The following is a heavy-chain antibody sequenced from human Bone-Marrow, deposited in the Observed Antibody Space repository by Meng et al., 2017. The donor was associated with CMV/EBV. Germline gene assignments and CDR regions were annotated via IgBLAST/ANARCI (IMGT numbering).Heavy chain of an antibody. CDR2: LYSGGNT. Sequence: GGSLRLSCSASAFTVSSKYMSWVRQAPGKGLEWLSILYSGGNTYYADSVKGRFTISRDNSKNTLYLQMNILRPEDTAVYYCARHTSDYYYYGIDLWGQGTTVTTSS. V-gene: IGHV3-66*02. CDR1: AFTVSSKY. D-gene: IGHD2-2*01. CDR3: ARHTSDYYYYGIDL. J-gene: IGHJ6*02.